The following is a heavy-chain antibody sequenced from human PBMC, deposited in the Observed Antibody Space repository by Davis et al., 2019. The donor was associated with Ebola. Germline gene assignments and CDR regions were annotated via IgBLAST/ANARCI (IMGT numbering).Heavy chain of an antibody. CDR3: ARDSGDYSSDY. D-gene: IGHD4-17*01. V-gene: IGHV1-18*01. J-gene: IGHJ4*02. Sequence: AASVKVSCKASGYTFTSYGISWVRQAPGQGLEWMGWISAYNGNTNYAQKLQGRVTMTTDTSTSTAYMELSSLRSEDTAVYYCARDSGDYSSDYWGQGTLVTVSS. CDR2: ISAYNGNT. CDR1: GYTFTSYG.